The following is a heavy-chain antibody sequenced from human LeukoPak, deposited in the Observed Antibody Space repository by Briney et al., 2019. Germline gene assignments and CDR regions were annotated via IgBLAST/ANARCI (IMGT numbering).Heavy chain of an antibody. CDR1: GFTFSDYY. D-gene: IGHD6-13*01. CDR3: ATSRGSWPDYFDY. CDR2: ISASGSTI. J-gene: IGHJ4*02. V-gene: IGHV3-11*04. Sequence: GGSLRLSCAASGFTFSDYYMSWIRQAPGKGLDWVSYISASGSTIYYADSVKGRFTISRDNAKNSLYLQMNSLRAEDTAVYYCATSRGSWPDYFDYWGQGTLVTVSS.